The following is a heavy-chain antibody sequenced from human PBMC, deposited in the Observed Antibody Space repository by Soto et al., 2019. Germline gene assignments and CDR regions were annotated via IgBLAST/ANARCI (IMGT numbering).Heavy chain of an antibody. CDR1: GFTFNSYT. D-gene: IGHD4-17*01. CDR3: ASTTVTTFDY. J-gene: IGHJ4*02. V-gene: IGHV3-74*01. CDR2: INSDGSST. Sequence: PGGSLRLSCAASGFTFNSYTMAWVRQAPGKGLVWVSRINSDGSSTAYADSVKGRFTISRDNAKNTLYLQMNSLRAEDTAVYYCASTTVTTFDYWGQGTLVTVSS.